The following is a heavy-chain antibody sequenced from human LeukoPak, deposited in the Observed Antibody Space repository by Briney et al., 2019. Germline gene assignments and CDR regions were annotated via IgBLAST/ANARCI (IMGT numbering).Heavy chain of an antibody. CDR3: ARGGSPYY. J-gene: IGHJ4*02. CDR2: INGDGIAI. V-gene: IGHV3-74*01. D-gene: IGHD3-10*01. CDR1: GFSFSSHW. Sequence: GESLRLSCAGSGFSFSSHWLHWVRHVPGKGLEWVARINGDGIAINYADSVKGRFTISRDNAKNTVYLQMNSLRVEDTAVFDCARGGSPYYWGRGTPVTVSS.